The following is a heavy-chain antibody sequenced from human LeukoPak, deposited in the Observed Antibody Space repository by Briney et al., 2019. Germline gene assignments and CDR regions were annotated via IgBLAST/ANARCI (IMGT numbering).Heavy chain of an antibody. V-gene: IGHV4-59*01. Sequence: SETLSLTCSVSGVPISTYYWSWLRQSPGKGLEWIAYVYYNGDIMYNPSLKSRVTISLDTSKNQFSLSMTSVTAADTAVYYCAGDSAQASAFDIWGQGTVVTVSS. CDR3: AGDSAQASAFDI. CDR1: GVPISTYY. CDR2: VYYNGDI. J-gene: IGHJ3*02.